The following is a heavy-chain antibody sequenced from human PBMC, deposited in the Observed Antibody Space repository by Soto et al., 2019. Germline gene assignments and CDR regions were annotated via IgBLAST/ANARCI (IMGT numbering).Heavy chain of an antibody. CDR3: AAAYYDILTGRGAFEI. J-gene: IGHJ3*02. CDR2: IVVGSGNT. Sequence: ASVKVSCKASGFTFTSSAVQWVRQARGQRLEWIGWIVVGSGNTNYAQKFQERVTITRDMSTSTAYMELSSLRSEDTAVYYCAAAYYDILTGRGAFEIWGQGTMVTVSS. CDR1: GFTFTSSA. V-gene: IGHV1-58*01. D-gene: IGHD3-9*01.